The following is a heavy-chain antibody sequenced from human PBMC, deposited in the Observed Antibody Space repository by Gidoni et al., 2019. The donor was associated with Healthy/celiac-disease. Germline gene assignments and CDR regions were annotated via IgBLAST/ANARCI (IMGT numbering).Heavy chain of an antibody. V-gene: IGHV4-59*01. Sequence: QVQLQESGPGLVKPSATLSLTCTVSGGSISSYYWSWIRQPPGKGLEWIGYIYYSGSTNYNPSLKSRVTISVDTSKNQFSLKLSSVTAADTAVYYCARGSNRGWFDPWGQGTLVTVSS. CDR2: IYYSGST. CDR1: GGSISSYY. CDR3: ARGSNRGWFDP. D-gene: IGHD3-10*01. J-gene: IGHJ5*02.